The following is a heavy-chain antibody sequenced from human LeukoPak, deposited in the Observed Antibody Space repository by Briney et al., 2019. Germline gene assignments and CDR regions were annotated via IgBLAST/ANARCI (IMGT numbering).Heavy chain of an antibody. D-gene: IGHD3-3*01. V-gene: IGHV3-7*01. CDR1: GFTFSSYA. Sequence: HSGGSLRLSCAASGFTFSSYAMSWVRQAPGKGLEWVANIKQDGSEKYYVDSVKGRFTISRDNAKNSLYLQMNSLRAEDTAVYYCARDITIFGVVIMSQPFDYWGQGTLVTVSS. CDR3: ARDITIFGVVIMSQPFDY. J-gene: IGHJ4*02. CDR2: IKQDGSEK.